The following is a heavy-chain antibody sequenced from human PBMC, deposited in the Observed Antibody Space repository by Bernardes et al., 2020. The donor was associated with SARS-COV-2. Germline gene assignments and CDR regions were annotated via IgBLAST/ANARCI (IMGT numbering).Heavy chain of an antibody. J-gene: IGHJ4*02. Sequence: GSLRLSCAASGFTFNTYWMSWVRQAPGKGLEWVANIKGDGSQRSSADSVRGRFTISRDNAKNLLYLQMNNLRAEDTAVYFCARIDDVTGRDHWGQGTLVTVSS. CDR2: IKGDGSQR. CDR1: GFTFNTYW. D-gene: IGHD3-9*01. CDR3: ARIDDVTGRDH. V-gene: IGHV3-7*01.